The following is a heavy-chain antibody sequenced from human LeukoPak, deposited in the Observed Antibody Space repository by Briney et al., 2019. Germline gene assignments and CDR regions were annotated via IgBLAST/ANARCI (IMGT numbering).Heavy chain of an antibody. CDR3: AGRSGSFSDALDI. V-gene: IGHV4-59*08. J-gene: IGHJ3*02. CDR1: GGSIRSYY. CDR2: IHYSEST. D-gene: IGHD3-10*01. Sequence: SETLSLTCTVSGGSIRSYYWRWIRQPPGKGLEWIGYIHYSESTKYNPSLKSRVTMSVDTSKNQFSLKLSSGTAADTAVYYGAGRSGSFSDALDIWGQGTLVTVSS.